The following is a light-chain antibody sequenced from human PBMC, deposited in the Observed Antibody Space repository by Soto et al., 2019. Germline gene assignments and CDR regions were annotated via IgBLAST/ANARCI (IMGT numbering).Light chain of an antibody. CDR2: LNSDGSH. Sequence: QSVLTQSPSASASLGASVKLTCTLSSGHSSYAIAWHQQQPEKGPRYLMKLNSDGSHSKGDGIPDRFSGSSSGAERYLTISSLQSEDEADYYCQTGGTGIHAGVVFGGGTKLTVL. CDR1: SGHSSYA. J-gene: IGLJ2*01. CDR3: QTGGTGIHAGVV. V-gene: IGLV4-69*01.